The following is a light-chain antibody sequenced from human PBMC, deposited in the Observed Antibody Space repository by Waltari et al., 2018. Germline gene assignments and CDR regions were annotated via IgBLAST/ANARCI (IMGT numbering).Light chain of an antibody. Sequence: QSVLTQPPSESGTPGQRIIISCSGSSSNIGRIYVYWYQQLPGTAPKLLIYRNNQRPSGVPDRFSGSKSGTSASLAISGLRSEDEADYYCAAWDDSLSGFVVFGGGTKLTVL. J-gene: IGLJ2*01. CDR3: AAWDDSLSGFVV. V-gene: IGLV1-47*01. CDR2: RNN. CDR1: SSNIGRIY.